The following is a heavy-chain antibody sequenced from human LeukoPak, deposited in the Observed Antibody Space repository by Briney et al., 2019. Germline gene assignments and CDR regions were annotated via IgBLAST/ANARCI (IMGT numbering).Heavy chain of an antibody. CDR3: ARDTAGADY. D-gene: IGHD1-26*01. CDR2: IKQDGSEK. V-gene: IGHV3-7*01. CDR1: EFSFSSYW. Sequence: GGSLRLSCAASEFSFSSYWMSWVRQAPGKGLEWVANIKQDGSEKYYVDSVKGRFTISRDNAKDSLYLQMNSLRAEDTAVYYCARDTAGADYWGQGTLVTVSS. J-gene: IGHJ4*02.